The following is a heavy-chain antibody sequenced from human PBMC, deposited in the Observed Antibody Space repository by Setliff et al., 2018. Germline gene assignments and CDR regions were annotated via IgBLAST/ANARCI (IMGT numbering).Heavy chain of an antibody. CDR3: VREGVDTRSSTDYRYYMDV. Sequence: ASVKVSCKAFGYTFAKYGISWVRQAPGQGLEWMGGTIPMFGSTSYAQKFQGRVTIITDESTTTAYMELSSLGSEDTAVYYCVREGVDTRSSTDYRYYMDVWGKGTTVTVSS. CDR1: GYTFAKYG. V-gene: IGHV1-69*05. D-gene: IGHD5-18*01. J-gene: IGHJ6*03. CDR2: TIPMFGST.